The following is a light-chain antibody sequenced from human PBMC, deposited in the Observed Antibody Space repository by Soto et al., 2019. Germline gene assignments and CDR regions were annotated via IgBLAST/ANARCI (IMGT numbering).Light chain of an antibody. V-gene: IGKV3-11*01. CDR1: QSVSVY. Sequence: EIVLTQFPATLSVSPGERATLSCRASQSVSVYLDWYQQKSGQAPRLLIYDASKRATGIPARFSGSGSGTDFTLTISSLEPEDIAVYYCQQRSNLITFGGGTKVEIK. CDR3: QQRSNLIT. CDR2: DAS. J-gene: IGKJ4*01.